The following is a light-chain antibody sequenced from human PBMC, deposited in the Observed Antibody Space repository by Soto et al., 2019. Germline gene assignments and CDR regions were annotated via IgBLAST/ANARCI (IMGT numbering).Light chain of an antibody. J-gene: IGKJ1*01. CDR1: QSISYY. Sequence: DIQMTQSPSSLSASVGDRVTITCRASQSISYYLNWYQQKQGRAPRLLIYSTSTLQSGVPSKFSGSASGTDFTLTISSLQPEDFATYYCQQYNSYPWTFGQGTKVEIK. CDR3: QQYNSYPWT. V-gene: IGKV1-39*01. CDR2: STS.